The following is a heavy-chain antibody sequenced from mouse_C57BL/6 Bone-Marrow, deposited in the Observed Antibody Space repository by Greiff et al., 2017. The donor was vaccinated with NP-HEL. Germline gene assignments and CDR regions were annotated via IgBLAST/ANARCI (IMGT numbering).Heavy chain of an antibody. D-gene: IGHD2-9*01. CDR1: GYSITSDY. Sequence: EVKLLESGPGLAKPSQTLSLTCSVTGYSITSDYWNWIRKFPGNKLEYMGYISYSGSTYYNPSLKSRIPITREPSKNQYYLQLNSVTTEDTATYYCARWPYYGYDRYFDVWGTGTTVTVSS. CDR3: ARWPYYGYDRYFDV. CDR2: ISYSGST. V-gene: IGHV3-8*01. J-gene: IGHJ1*03.